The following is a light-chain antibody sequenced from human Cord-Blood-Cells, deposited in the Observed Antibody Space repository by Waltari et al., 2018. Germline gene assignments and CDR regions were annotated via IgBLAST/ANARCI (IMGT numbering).Light chain of an antibody. J-gene: IGLJ1*01. CDR1: SSAVGGYNY. V-gene: IGLV2-14*01. CDR3: SSYTSSSTPYV. Sequence: QSALTQPASVSGSPGQSLTLPCPGTSSAVGGYNYVSWYQQHPGKAPKLMIYDVSNRPSGVSNRFSGSKSGNTASLTISGLQAEDEADYYCSSYTSSSTPYVFGTGTKVTVL. CDR2: DVS.